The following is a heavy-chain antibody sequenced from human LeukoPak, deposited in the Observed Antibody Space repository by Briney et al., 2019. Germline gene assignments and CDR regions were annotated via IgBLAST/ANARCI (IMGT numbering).Heavy chain of an antibody. Sequence: GASVKVSCKASGYTFTSYYMHWARQAPGQGLEWMGIINPSGGSTSYAQKFQGRVTMTRDTSTSTVYMELSSLRSEDTAVYYCARGYDSSGYYYRAPFDIWGQGTMVTVSS. CDR2: INPSGGST. D-gene: IGHD3-22*01. CDR3: ARGYDSSGYYYRAPFDI. V-gene: IGHV1-46*01. CDR1: GYTFTSYY. J-gene: IGHJ3*02.